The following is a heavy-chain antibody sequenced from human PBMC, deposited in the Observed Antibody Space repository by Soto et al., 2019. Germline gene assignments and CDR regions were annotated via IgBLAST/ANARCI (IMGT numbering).Heavy chain of an antibody. D-gene: IGHD6-25*01. J-gene: IGHJ4*02. CDR1: GFRFNDYY. V-gene: IGHV3-11*01. CDR3: ATSSGALAASFPYYFDY. CDR2: ISSGSSTI. Sequence: QVQLVESGGGLVKPGGSLRLSCAAAGFRFNDYYMTWIRQAPGKGLEWVSYISSGSSTIYYAHSVKGRFTISRDNAKNSLYLQMNSLRAEDPAVYYCATSSGALAASFPYYFDYWGQGTLVTVSS.